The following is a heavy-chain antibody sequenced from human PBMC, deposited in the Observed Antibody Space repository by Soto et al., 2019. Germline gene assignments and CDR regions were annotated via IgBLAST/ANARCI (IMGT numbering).Heavy chain of an antibody. Sequence: SETLSLTCTVSGGSISSYYWSWIRQPPGKGLEWIGYIYYSGSTNYNPSLKSRVTISVDTSKNQFSLKLSSVTAADTAVYYCARVDSGYYPAYYYYYMDVWGKGTTVTVSS. CDR3: ARVDSGYYPAYYYYYMDV. CDR2: IYYSGST. J-gene: IGHJ6*03. V-gene: IGHV4-59*01. D-gene: IGHD3-22*01. CDR1: GGSISSYY.